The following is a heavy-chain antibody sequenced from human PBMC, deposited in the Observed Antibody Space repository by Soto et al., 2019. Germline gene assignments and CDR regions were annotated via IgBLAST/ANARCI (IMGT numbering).Heavy chain of an antibody. CDR3: ARWGTTGGLDV. J-gene: IGHJ1*01. D-gene: IGHD3-16*01. V-gene: IGHV3-30*19. CDR1: GFTFRSYV. Sequence: QVQLVESGGGVVQPGTSLRLSCVGSGFTFRSYVLHWVRQAPGKGLEWVALTSYDGSGKYYGDTVRGRFTISRDNSRNTEDLQMDSLRLEDTALYYCARWGTTGGLDVWGQGTLVSVSS. CDR2: TSYDGSGK.